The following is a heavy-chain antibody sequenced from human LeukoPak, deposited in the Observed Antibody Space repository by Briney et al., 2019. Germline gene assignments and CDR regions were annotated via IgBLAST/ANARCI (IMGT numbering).Heavy chain of an antibody. CDR2: ISGSGGST. CDR1: GFTFTNYA. D-gene: IGHD6-13*01. J-gene: IGHJ4*02. V-gene: IGHV3-23*01. CDR3: AGPGMAAAGTFDY. Sequence: GGSLRLSCAASGFTFTNYAMRWVRQAPGKGLEWVSTISGSGGSTYYADSVKGRFTISRDNSKNTLYLQMNSLRAEDTAVYYCAGPGMAAAGTFDYWGQGSLVTVSS.